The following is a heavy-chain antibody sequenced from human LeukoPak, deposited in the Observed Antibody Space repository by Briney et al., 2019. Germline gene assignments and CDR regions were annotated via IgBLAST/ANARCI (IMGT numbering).Heavy chain of an antibody. CDR1: GFAFSFYA. CDR3: AKPISGGLAVTADWFDP. CDR2: INANSGTT. Sequence: GGSLRHSCAAAGFAFSFYAMSWLRHHLGEGLEWVSTINANSGTTSYAASVRGRLTISRDNSKNTLYLQLNPLRAEDTALYYCAKPISGGLAVTADWFDPWGQGTLVVVSS. V-gene: IGHV3-23*01. D-gene: IGHD6-19*01. J-gene: IGHJ5*01.